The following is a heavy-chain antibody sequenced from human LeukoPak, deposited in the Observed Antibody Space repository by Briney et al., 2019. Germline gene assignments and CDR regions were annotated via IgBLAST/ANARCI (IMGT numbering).Heavy chain of an antibody. V-gene: IGHV3-21*01. Sequence: GGSLRLSCAASGFTFSAYTMNWVRQAPGKGLEWVSSISSSSSYIYYADSVKGRFTISRDNAKNSLYLQMNSLRAEDTAVYYCARDALAAGYRLEWYYFDYWGQGTLVTVSS. J-gene: IGHJ4*02. CDR2: ISSSSSYI. D-gene: IGHD2-2*01. CDR3: ARDALAAGYRLEWYYFDY. CDR1: GFTFSAYT.